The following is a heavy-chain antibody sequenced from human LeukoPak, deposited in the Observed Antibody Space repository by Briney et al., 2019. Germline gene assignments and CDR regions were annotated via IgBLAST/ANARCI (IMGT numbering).Heavy chain of an antibody. CDR1: RSSMSGYY. Sequence: SETLSLTCTVSRSSMSGYYWSWIRQPPGKGLEWIGYTFDSETTDYNPSLKSRVIISVDASKNQVSLKLNSVTAADTAIYYCARGSVTPDAGYWGPGTLVTVSS. D-gene: IGHD4-17*01. J-gene: IGHJ4*02. V-gene: IGHV4-59*01. CDR3: ARGSVTPDAGY. CDR2: TFDSETT.